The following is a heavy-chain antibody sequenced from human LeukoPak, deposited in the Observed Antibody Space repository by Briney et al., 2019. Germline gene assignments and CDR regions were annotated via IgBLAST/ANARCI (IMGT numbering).Heavy chain of an antibody. CDR3: ARGRGASGSYFDW. CDR1: GFTLRSNS. J-gene: IGHJ4*02. CDR2: INSDGSST. V-gene: IGHV3-74*01. D-gene: IGHD1-26*01. Sequence: GGSLRLSCAASGFTLRSNSMNWVRQVPGKGLVWVSRINSDGSSTNYADSVKGRFTISRDDAKNTLYLQMNSLRAEDTAVYYCARGRGASGSYFDWWGQGILVTVSS.